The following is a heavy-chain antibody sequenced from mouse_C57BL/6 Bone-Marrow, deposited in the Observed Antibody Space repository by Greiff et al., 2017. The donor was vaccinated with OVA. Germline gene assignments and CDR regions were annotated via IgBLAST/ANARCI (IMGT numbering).Heavy chain of an antibody. Sequence: QVQLQQPGAELVKPGASVKLSCKASGYTFTSYWMHWVKQRPGQGLEWIGMIHPNSGSTNYNEKFKSQATLTVDKSSSTAYMQLSSLTSEDSAVYYCARRVYGNYVLYWYFDVWGTGTTVTVSS. CDR1: GYTFTSYW. V-gene: IGHV1-64*01. CDR3: ARRVYGNYVLYWYFDV. D-gene: IGHD2-1*01. J-gene: IGHJ1*03. CDR2: IHPNSGST.